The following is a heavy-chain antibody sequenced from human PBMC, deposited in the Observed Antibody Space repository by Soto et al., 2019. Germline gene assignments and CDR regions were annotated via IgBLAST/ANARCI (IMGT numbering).Heavy chain of an antibody. V-gene: IGHV3-30-3*01. D-gene: IGHD3-3*01. Sequence: QVQLVESGGGVVQPGKSLRLSCAASGFTFSHHPMHWVRQAPGKGLEWVAVISYDGSNKYYADSVKGRFTISRDNSKNTLWMQMNSLRLADTAVYYCAREVDFWSGEMDCGGQGTLVTVSS. CDR3: AREVDFWSGEMDC. J-gene: IGHJ4*02. CDR2: ISYDGSNK. CDR1: GFTFSHHP.